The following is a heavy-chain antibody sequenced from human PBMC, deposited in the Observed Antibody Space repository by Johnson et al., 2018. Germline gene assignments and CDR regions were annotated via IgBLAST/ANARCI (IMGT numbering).Heavy chain of an antibody. CDR3: ARALWGDSPLYGMDV. CDR2: IWYDGSNK. CDR1: GFTFSSYG. D-gene: IGHD2-21*02. J-gene: IGHJ6*02. Sequence: QVQLVESGGGVVQPGRSLRLSCAASGFTFSSYGMHWVRQAPGKGLEWVAVIWYDGSNKYYADSVKGRFTISRDNSKNTLYLQMNSLRAEDTAGYYCARALWGDSPLYGMDVWGQGTTVTVSS. V-gene: IGHV3-33*01.